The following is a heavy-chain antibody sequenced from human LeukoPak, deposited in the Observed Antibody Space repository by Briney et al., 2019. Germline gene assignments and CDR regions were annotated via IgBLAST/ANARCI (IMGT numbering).Heavy chain of an antibody. CDR3: ARDSMYYYDSSGDVPDY. CDR2: IKQDGSEK. J-gene: IGHJ4*02. CDR1: GFTFSSYW. D-gene: IGHD3-22*01. V-gene: IGHV3-7*01. Sequence: PGGSLRLSCAASGFTFSSYWMSWVRQAPGKGLERVANIKQDGSEKYYVDSVKGRFTISRDNAKNSLYLQMNSLRAEDTAVYYCARDSMYYYDSSGDVPDYWGQGTLVTVSS.